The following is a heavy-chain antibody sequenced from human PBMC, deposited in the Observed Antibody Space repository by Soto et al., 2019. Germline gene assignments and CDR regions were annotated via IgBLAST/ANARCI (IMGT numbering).Heavy chain of an antibody. J-gene: IGHJ4*02. CDR1: GYTFTGYY. CDR3: ARGRPVHATGYPSDN. V-gene: IGHV1-2*02. CDR2: MNPNSGDT. D-gene: IGHD2-8*01. Sequence: QVQLVQSGAEVKKPGASVKVSCKASGYTFTGYYMHWVRQAPGQGLEWMGWMNPNSGDTKYAQNFQDRVTMTRDTSISTAYMELSSLRSDDTAVYYCARGRPVHATGYPSDNWGQGTLVTVSS.